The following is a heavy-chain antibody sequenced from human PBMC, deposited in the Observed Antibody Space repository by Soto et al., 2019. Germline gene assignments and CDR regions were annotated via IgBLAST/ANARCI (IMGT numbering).Heavy chain of an antibody. V-gene: IGHV1-2*02. J-gene: IGHJ4*02. CDR1: GYIFTADY. CDR2: INPNSGGT. Sequence: QVQLVQSGAEVKRPGASVKVSCKASGYIFTADYLYWVRQAPGHGLEWMGGINPNSGGTIYAQKFQGRVTLTRGTSIRPAYLGLGSRTSYHPAGYYWAGSPIGGGAPYYFDYWGQGTLVTVSS. D-gene: IGHD3-10*01. CDR3: AGSPIGGGAPYYFDY.